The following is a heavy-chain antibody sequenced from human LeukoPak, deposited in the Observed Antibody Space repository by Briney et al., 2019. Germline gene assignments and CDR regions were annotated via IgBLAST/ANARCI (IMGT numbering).Heavy chain of an antibody. Sequence: KVSGPTLVNPTQTLTLTCTFSGFSLSTSGVGVGWIRQPPGKALEWLALIYRDDDKRHNPFLKSSLTITKDTSKNQVVLTMTNMDPVDTATYYCAHRRSGYNFNDGDFDYWGQGTLVTVSS. V-gene: IGHV2-5*02. CDR1: GFSLSTSGVG. CDR3: AHRRSGYNFNDGDFDY. J-gene: IGHJ4*02. CDR2: IYRDDDK. D-gene: IGHD3-22*01.